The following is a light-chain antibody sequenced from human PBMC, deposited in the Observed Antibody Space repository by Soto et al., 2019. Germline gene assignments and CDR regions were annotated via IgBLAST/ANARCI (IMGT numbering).Light chain of an antibody. CDR3: SLYTYSNTLI. J-gene: IGLJ2*01. CDR2: DIN. V-gene: IGLV2-14*01. Sequence: QSALTQPDSVSGSPGQSITISCTGTSSDVGDYNYVSWYQQHPGRAPKLIIYDINNRPSGVSNRFSVSKSGNTASLTISGLQAEDEADYFCSLYTYSNTLIFGGGTKLTVL. CDR1: SSDVGDYNY.